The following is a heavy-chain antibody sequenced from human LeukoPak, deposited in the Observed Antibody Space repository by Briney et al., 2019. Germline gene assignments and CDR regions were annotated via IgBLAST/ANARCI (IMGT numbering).Heavy chain of an antibody. D-gene: IGHD1-26*01. J-gene: IGHJ4*02. Sequence: GGSLRLSCAASGFTFTTYGMNWVRQAPGKGLEWVSGVTPSGDPTYYADSVKGRFIISRDNSKNTLYLQMNSLRAQDTAVYYCAKDKEVGATTGFFDYWGQGTLVTVSS. V-gene: IGHV3-23*01. CDR2: VTPSGDPT. CDR1: GFTFTTYG. CDR3: AKDKEVGATTGFFDY.